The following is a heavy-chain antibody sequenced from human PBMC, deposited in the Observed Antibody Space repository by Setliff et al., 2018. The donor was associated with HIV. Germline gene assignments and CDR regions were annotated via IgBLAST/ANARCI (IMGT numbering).Heavy chain of an antibody. V-gene: IGHV3-30*02. CDR3: AKGGYASGWLDY. Sequence: GGSLRLSCAASGFTFSSYGMHWVRQAPGKGLEWVAFIRYDGTNKYYADSVKGRFTISRDNSKSTLYLQMNSLRPEDTAVYYCAKGGYASGWLDYWGRGTLVTVSS. CDR2: IRYDGTNK. J-gene: IGHJ4*02. D-gene: IGHD6-19*01. CDR1: GFTFSSYG.